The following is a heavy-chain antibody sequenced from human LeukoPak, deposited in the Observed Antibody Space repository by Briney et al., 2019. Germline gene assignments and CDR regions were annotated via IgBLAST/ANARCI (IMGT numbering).Heavy chain of an antibody. CDR1: GFTFSSYR. CDR2: IKQDGSEK. CDR3: ARSGSGIWFGESAFDY. Sequence: GGSLRLSCAASGFTFSSYRMSWVRQAPGKGMEWVANIKQDGSEKYYVDSVKGRFTISRDNAKNSLYLQMNSLRAEDTAVYYCARSGSGIWFGESAFDYWGQGTLVTVSS. V-gene: IGHV3-7*01. D-gene: IGHD3-10*01. J-gene: IGHJ4*02.